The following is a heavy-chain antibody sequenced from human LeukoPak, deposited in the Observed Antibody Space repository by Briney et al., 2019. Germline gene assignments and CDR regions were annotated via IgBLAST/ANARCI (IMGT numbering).Heavy chain of an antibody. CDR3: ASSCNNYYYYYMDV. Sequence: ASVKVSCKASGYTFISYYMHWVRQAPGQGLEWMGIINPSGGSTSYAQKFQGRVTMTRDMSTSTVYMELSSLRSEDTAVYYCASSCNNYYYYYMDVWGKGTTVTVSS. J-gene: IGHJ6*03. CDR1: GYTFISYY. D-gene: IGHD2/OR15-2a*01. V-gene: IGHV1-46*01. CDR2: INPSGGST.